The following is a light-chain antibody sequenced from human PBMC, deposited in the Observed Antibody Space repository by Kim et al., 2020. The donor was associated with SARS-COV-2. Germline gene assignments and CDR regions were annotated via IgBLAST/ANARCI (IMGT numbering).Light chain of an antibody. Sequence: APGKPARITCGGNNSGSKSVHWYQQRPGQAPVLVMYYDSDRPSGIPERFSGSNSGNTATLTISRVEAGDEANYYCQVWDSTSDHPVFGGGTKLTVL. V-gene: IGLV3-21*04. CDR2: YDS. J-gene: IGLJ3*02. CDR3: QVWDSTSDHPV. CDR1: NSGSKS.